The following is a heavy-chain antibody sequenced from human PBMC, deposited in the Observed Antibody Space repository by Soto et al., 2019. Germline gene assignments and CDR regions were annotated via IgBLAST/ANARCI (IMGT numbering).Heavy chain of an antibody. CDR2: IYPGDSDT. CDR3: AGLVGRYSSPYVDV. V-gene: IGHV5-51*01. D-gene: IGHD6-13*01. Sequence: GEALRLSWKRSGYSLTRYWIGWVRQMPGKGLEWMGIIYPGDSDTRYSPAFQGQVTISADKSISTAYLQWSSLKASDTTMYYCAGLVGRYSSPYVDVWAQGTSVPSP. CDR1: GYSLTRYW. J-gene: IGHJ6*02.